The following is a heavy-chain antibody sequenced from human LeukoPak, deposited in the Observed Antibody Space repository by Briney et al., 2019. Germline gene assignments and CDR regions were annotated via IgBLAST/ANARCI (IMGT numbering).Heavy chain of an antibody. CDR2: ISSSSSYL. Sequence: PGGSLRLSCAASGFTFRSYSMNWVRQAPGKGLEWVSSISSSSSYLYYADSVKGRFTISRDNTKNSLYLQMNSLRAEDTAVYYCAKDGAPYCSGATCYSAADYWGQGTLVTVSS. D-gene: IGHD2-15*01. CDR1: GFTFRSYS. CDR3: AKDGAPYCSGATCYSAADY. V-gene: IGHV3-21*01. J-gene: IGHJ4*02.